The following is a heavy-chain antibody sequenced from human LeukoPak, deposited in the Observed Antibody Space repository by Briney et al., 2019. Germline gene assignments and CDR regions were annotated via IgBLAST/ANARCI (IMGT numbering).Heavy chain of an antibody. D-gene: IGHD3-10*01. V-gene: IGHV4-39*07. CDR1: GGSISSSSYY. CDR2: IYYSGST. CDR3: ARSYFGSGTFNGFDY. J-gene: IGHJ4*02. Sequence: TSETLSLTCTVSGGSISSSSYYWGWIRQPPGKGLEWIGSIYYSGSTYYNPSLKSRVTISVDTSKNQFSLKLSSVTAADTAVYYCARSYFGSGTFNGFDYWGQGTLVTVSS.